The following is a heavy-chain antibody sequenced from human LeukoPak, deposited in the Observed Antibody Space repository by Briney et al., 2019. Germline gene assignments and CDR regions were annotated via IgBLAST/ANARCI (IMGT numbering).Heavy chain of an antibody. J-gene: IGHJ4*02. CDR2: ISYEGSNE. CDR1: GFTFSSYG. V-gene: IGHV3-30*18. CDR3: AKWKGSNLEASGWYFDY. D-gene: IGHD6-19*01. Sequence: GRSLRLSCAASGFTFSSYGMHWVRQAPGKGLEWVAVISYEGSNEYYADSVKGRFTISRDNSKNTLYLQMNSLRAEDTALYYCAKWKGSNLEASGWYFDYWGQGVLVTVSS.